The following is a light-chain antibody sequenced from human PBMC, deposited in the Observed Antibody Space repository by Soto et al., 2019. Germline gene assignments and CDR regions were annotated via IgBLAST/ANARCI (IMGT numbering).Light chain of an antibody. Sequence: SYELTQPPSVSVSPGQTASITCSGDKLGDKFVCWYQQKPGQSPVLVIYEDYKRPSGIPERFSGSNSGNTATLTISDTQAMDEADYYCQAWDINTAVFGTGTKLTVL. CDR2: EDY. CDR3: QAWDINTAV. CDR1: KLGDKF. J-gene: IGLJ1*01. V-gene: IGLV3-1*01.